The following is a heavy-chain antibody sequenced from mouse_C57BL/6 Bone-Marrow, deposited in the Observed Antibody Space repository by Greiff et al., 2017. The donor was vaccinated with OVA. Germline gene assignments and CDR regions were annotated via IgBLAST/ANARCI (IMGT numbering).Heavy chain of an antibody. J-gene: IGHJ2*01. D-gene: IGHD2-12*01. CDR3: ARAGYSPFDY. Sequence: VQLVESGAELVRPGTSVKMSCKASGYTFTNYWIGWAKQRPGHGLEWIGDIYPGGGYTNYNEKFKGKATLTADKSSSTAYMQFSSLTSEDSAIYYCARAGYSPFDYWGQGTTLTVSS. CDR2: IYPGGGYT. CDR1: GYTFTNYW. V-gene: IGHV1-63*01.